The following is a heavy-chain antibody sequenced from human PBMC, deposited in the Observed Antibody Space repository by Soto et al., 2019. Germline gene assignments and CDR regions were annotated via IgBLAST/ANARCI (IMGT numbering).Heavy chain of an antibody. J-gene: IGHJ3*02. V-gene: IGHV5-10-1*01. D-gene: IGHD3-22*01. Sequence: PGESLKISWKGSGYSFTSYWIRWVRQMPGKGLEWMGRIDPSDSYTNYSPSFQGHVTISADKSISTAYPQWSSLKASDTAMYYCATREDYYDSSGPDAFDIWGQGTMVTVSS. CDR2: IDPSDSYT. CDR1: GYSFTSYW. CDR3: ATREDYYDSSGPDAFDI.